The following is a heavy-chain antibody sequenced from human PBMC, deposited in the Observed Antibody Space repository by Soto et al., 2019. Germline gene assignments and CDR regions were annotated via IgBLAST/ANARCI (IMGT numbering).Heavy chain of an antibody. J-gene: IGHJ4*02. CDR3: ARGKSGVLDY. CDR1: GFTVSSNY. Sequence: GGSLRLSCAASGFTVSSNYMSWVRQAPGKGLEWVSVIYSGGSTYYAAYVKGRFTISRDNSKNTLYLQMNSLRAEDTAVYYCARGKSGVLDYWGQGTLVTVSS. D-gene: IGHD7-27*01. V-gene: IGHV3-53*01. CDR2: IYSGGST.